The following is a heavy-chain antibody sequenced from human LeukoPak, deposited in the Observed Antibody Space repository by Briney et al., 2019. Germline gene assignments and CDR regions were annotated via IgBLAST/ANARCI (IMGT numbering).Heavy chain of an antibody. CDR2: ISYDGSNK. CDR3: ARDRKSVVVAATLAYYFDY. D-gene: IGHD2-15*01. Sequence: GGSLRLSCAASGFTFSSYAMHWVRQAPGKGLEWVAVISYDGSNKYYADSEKGRFTISRDNSKNTLYLQMNSLRAEDTAVYYCARDRKSVVVAATLAYYFDYWGQGTLVTVSS. CDR1: GFTFSSYA. J-gene: IGHJ4*02. V-gene: IGHV3-30*04.